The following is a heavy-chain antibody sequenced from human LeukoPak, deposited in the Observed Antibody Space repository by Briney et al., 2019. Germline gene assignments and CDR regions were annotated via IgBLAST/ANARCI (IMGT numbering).Heavy chain of an antibody. V-gene: IGHV4-31*03. Sequence: PSQTLSLTCFVACGSMSSGCYYCCWIRHPPGKRLEWIGYIYYSGSTYYNPSLKSRVTISVDTSKNQFSLKLSSVTAADTAVYYCARFTRDGMDVWGQGTTVTVSS. J-gene: IGHJ6*02. CDR3: ARFTRDGMDV. CDR1: CGSMSSGCYY. CDR2: IYYSGST.